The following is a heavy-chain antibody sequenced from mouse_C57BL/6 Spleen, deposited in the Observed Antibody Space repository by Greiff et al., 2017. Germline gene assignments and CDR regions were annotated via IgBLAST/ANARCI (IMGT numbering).Heavy chain of an antibody. CDR1: GFTFSDYG. Sequence: EVKLVESGGGLVKPGGSLKLSCAASGFTFSDYGMHWVRQAPEKGLEWVAYISSGSSTIYYADTVKGRFTISRDNAKNTLFLQMTSLRSEDTAMYYGARGYYYGSSYDAMDYWGQGTSVTVSS. J-gene: IGHJ4*01. V-gene: IGHV5-17*01. CDR3: ARGYYYGSSYDAMDY. D-gene: IGHD1-1*01. CDR2: ISSGSSTI.